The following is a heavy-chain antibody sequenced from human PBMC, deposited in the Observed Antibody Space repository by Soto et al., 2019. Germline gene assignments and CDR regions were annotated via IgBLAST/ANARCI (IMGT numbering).Heavy chain of an antibody. CDR2: IYYSGDT. D-gene: IGHD3-10*01. Sequence: PSETLSLTCTVPGGSISSYYWTWIRQPPGKGLEWIGHIYYSGDTNYNPSLKSRVTISVDTSRNQFSLKLSSVTAADTAVYYCARVFTMVRGIYYYGMDFWGQGTTVTVSS. V-gene: IGHV4-59*12. CDR1: GGSISSYY. J-gene: IGHJ6*02. CDR3: ARVFTMVRGIYYYGMDF.